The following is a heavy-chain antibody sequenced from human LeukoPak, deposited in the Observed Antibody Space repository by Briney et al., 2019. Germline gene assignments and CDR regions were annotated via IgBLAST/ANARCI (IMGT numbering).Heavy chain of an antibody. J-gene: IGHJ4*02. Sequence: GGSLRLSCAASGFAFSSYAMSWVRQAPGKGLEWVSGISGSGGTTYYADSVKGRFTISRDDSTNTVYMQMNSLRAEDTAVYFCARWGGSRWHDFDYWGQGTLVTVSS. D-gene: IGHD6-13*01. CDR1: GFAFSSYA. V-gene: IGHV3-23*01. CDR3: ARWGGSRWHDFDY. CDR2: ISGSGGTT.